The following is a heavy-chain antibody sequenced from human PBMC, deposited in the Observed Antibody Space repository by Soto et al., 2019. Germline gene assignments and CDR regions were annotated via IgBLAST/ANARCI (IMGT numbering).Heavy chain of an antibody. V-gene: IGHV1-3*01. D-gene: IGHD3-9*01. Sequence: ASVKVSCKASGYTFTSYAMHWVRQAPGQRLEWMGWINAGNGNTKYSQKFQGRVTITRDTSASTAYMELSSLRSEDTAVYYCARGCDILTGYYLRCYFDYWGQGTLVTVYS. CDR1: GYTFTSYA. J-gene: IGHJ4*02. CDR3: ARGCDILTGYYLRCYFDY. CDR2: INAGNGNT.